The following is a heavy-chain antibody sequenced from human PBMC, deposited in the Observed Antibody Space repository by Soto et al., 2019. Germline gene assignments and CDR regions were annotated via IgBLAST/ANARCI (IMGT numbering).Heavy chain of an antibody. CDR1: GFTFSSYA. D-gene: IGHD3-22*01. J-gene: IGHJ4*02. Sequence: GGSLRLSCAASGFTFSSYAMHWVRQAPGKGLEWVAVISYDGSNKYYADSVKGRFTISRDNSKNTLYLQMNSLRAEDTAVYYCARDSASYYYDSSGYSYWGQGTLVTVSS. CDR3: ARDSASYYYDSSGYSY. V-gene: IGHV3-30-3*01. CDR2: ISYDGSNK.